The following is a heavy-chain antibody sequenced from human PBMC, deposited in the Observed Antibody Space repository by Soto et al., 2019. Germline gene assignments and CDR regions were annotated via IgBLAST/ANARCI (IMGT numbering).Heavy chain of an antibody. V-gene: IGHV3-30*18. CDR3: AKGQWLVDVWSVADV. CDR2: ISYDGSNK. Sequence: PGGSLRLSCAASGFTFSSYGMHWVRQAPGKGLEWVAVISYDGSNKYYADSVKGRFTISRDNSKNTLYLEMNSLRAEDTAVYYCAKGQWLVDVWSVADVWGKGTTVTVSS. J-gene: IGHJ6*04. CDR1: GFTFSSYG. D-gene: IGHD6-19*01.